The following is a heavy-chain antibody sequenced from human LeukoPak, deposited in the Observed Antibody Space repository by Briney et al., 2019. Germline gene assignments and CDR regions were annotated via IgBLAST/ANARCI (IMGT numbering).Heavy chain of an antibody. CDR3: ARPYYYDSRIDP. CDR1: GGSISRGDYY. J-gene: IGHJ5*02. D-gene: IGHD3-22*01. V-gene: IGHV4-30-4*01. CDR2: MYYSGST. Sequence: SSQTLSLTCTVSGGSISRGDYYWSWIRQPPGKGLEWIAYMYYSGSTYYNPSLKSRVTMSADTSKNQISLKLSSVTAADTAVYYCARPYYYDSRIDPWGQGILVSVSS.